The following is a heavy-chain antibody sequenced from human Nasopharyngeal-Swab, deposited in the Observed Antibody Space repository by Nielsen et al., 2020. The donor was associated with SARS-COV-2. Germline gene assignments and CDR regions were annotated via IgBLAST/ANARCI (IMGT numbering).Heavy chain of an antibody. D-gene: IGHD4-23*01. J-gene: IGHJ4*02. V-gene: IGHV3-21*01. CDR3: ARTYGGNSKLSY. CDR1: GFTFSSYT. CDR2: ISSSSSYI. Sequence: GGSLRLSCAVSGFTFSSYTMNWVRQAPGKGLEWVSSISSSSSYIYYADSVKGRFTISRDNAKNSLYLQMSSLRAEDTAVYYCARTYGGNSKLSYWGQGTLVTVSS.